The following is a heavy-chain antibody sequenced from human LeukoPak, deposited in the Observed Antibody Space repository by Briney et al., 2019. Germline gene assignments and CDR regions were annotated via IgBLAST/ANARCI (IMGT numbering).Heavy chain of an antibody. D-gene: IGHD3-9*01. J-gene: IGHJ4*02. CDR1: GFSFSSYN. V-gene: IGHV3-48*01. Sequence: GGSLRLSCGASGFSFSSYNMNWVRQAPGKGLEWVSYISVTTATYYADSVRGRFTISRDDAKSSLYLHMNSLRAEDTAVYFCVRDHDWAFDYWGRGTLVTVSS. CDR2: ISVTTAT. CDR3: VRDHDWAFDY.